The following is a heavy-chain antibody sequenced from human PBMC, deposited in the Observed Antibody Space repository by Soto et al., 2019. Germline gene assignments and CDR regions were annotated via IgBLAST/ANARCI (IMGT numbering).Heavy chain of an antibody. V-gene: IGHV1-8*01. D-gene: IGHD6-6*01. CDR3: ARVEQLVQETDY. Sequence: ASVKVSCKASGVTFNRQDMRWVRQAPGQGLEWMGWMNPNSGNTGYAQKFQGRVTMTRNTSISTAYMELSSLRSEDTAVYYCARVEQLVQETDYWGQGTLVTVSS. CDR1: GVTFNRQD. CDR2: MNPNSGNT. J-gene: IGHJ4*02.